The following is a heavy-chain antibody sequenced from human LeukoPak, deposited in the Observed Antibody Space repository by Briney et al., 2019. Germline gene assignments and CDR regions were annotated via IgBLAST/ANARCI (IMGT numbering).Heavy chain of an antibody. D-gene: IGHD3-3*01. CDR3: ARDLTYYDFWSGYYTGMGLYDY. Sequence: SETLSLTCTVSGGSISSGDYYWSWLRQPPWKGLEWIGYIYYSGSTYYNPSLKSRVTISVDTSKNQFSLKLSSVTAADTAVYYCARDLTYYDFWSGYYTGMGLYDYWGQGTLVTVSS. CDR1: GGSISSGDYY. CDR2: IYYSGST. V-gene: IGHV4-30-4*08. J-gene: IGHJ4*02.